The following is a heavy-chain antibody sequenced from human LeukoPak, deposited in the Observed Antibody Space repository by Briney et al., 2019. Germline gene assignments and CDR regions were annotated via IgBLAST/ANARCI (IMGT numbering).Heavy chain of an antibody. D-gene: IGHD4-17*01. J-gene: IGHJ5*02. CDR3: ARGLRHPQFRNYGDDWFDP. CDR1: GGTFTSYD. V-gene: IGHV1-8*01. Sequence: ASVKVSCKASGGTFTSYDINWVRQATGQGPEWMGWMNPHSGNTGYAQKFQGRVTMTRNTSISTAYMELSSLRSDDSAVYYCARGLRHPQFRNYGDDWFDPWGQGTLVTVSS. CDR2: MNPHSGNT.